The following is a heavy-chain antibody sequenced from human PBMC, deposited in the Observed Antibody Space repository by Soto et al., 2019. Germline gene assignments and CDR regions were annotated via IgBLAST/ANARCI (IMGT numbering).Heavy chain of an antibody. V-gene: IGHV1-18*01. J-gene: IGHJ4*02. CDR2: IGPYNGNT. D-gene: IGHD6-19*01. Sequence: QVQLLQSGAEVKKPGASVKVSCKASGYTFTTYGISWVRQAPGQGLEWLGWIGPYNGNTNYAKKLQVRVTMTTDTSTSTAYMELRSLRSDDTAVYYCARDPVAGTYVDYWGQGTLVTGSS. CDR1: GYTFTTYG. CDR3: ARDPVAGTYVDY.